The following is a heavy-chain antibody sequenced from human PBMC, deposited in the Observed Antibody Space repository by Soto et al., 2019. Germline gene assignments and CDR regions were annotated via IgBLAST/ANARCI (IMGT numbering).Heavy chain of an antibody. Sequence: SETLSLTCAVYGGSFSGYYWSWIRQPPGKGLEWIGEINHSGSTNYNPSLKSRVTISVDASKNQFSLKLSSVTAADTAVYYCARVRFGVVNRSYGMDVWGQGTTVTVSS. CDR3: ARVRFGVVNRSYGMDV. V-gene: IGHV4-34*01. CDR1: GGSFSGYY. CDR2: INHSGST. J-gene: IGHJ6*02. D-gene: IGHD3-3*01.